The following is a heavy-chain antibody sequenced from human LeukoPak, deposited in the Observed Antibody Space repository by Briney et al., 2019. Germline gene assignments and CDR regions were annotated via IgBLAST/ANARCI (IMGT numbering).Heavy chain of an antibody. D-gene: IGHD7-27*01. J-gene: IGHJ4*02. V-gene: IGHV3-7*01. CDR2: IRDDGSEN. Sequence: GGSLRLSCAASGFTFSSYAMSWVRQAPGRGLEWVASIRDDGSENFYVDSVKGRFTISRDNAKNSLYLQMNSLRAEDTAVYYCTNWGDAWGLDFWGQGILVSVSS. CDR1: GFTFSSYA. CDR3: TNWGDAWGLDF.